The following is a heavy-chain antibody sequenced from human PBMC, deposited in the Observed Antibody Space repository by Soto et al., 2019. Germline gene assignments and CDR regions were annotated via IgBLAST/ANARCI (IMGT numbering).Heavy chain of an antibody. CDR2: IWYDGSNK. CDR1: LFTFSSYG. Sequence: SLRLSCVASLFTFSSYGLHWARQSPGKGLEWVADIWYDGSNKYYADSVKGRFTISRDNSKNTLYLQMNSLRAEDTAVYYCARTGEHQVAGSWFDPWGQGTLVTVSS. V-gene: IGHV3-33*01. J-gene: IGHJ5*02. D-gene: IGHD6-19*01. CDR3: ARTGEHQVAGSWFDP.